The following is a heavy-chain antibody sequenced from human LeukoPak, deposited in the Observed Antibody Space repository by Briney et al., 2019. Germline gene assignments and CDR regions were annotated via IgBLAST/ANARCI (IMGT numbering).Heavy chain of an antibody. J-gene: IGHJ5*02. CDR1: GFTFSTYA. Sequence: GGSLRLSCTASGFTFSTYAMHWVRQAPGKGLEWVAVIWNDGGDKYYADSVKGRFTISRDNSKNTLYLQMNSLRAEDTAVYYCARDLGRNWFDPWGQGTLVTVSS. V-gene: IGHV3-33*01. D-gene: IGHD7-27*01. CDR2: IWNDGGDK. CDR3: ARDLGRNWFDP.